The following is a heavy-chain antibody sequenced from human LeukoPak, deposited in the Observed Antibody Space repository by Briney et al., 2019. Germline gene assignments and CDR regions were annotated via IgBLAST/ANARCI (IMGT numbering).Heavy chain of an antibody. D-gene: IGHD7-27*01. CDR3: MCWGTDNH. V-gene: IGHV3-7*01. CDR1: GLTFRSYW. J-gene: IGHJ4*02. Sequence: GGSLRLSCTFSGLTFRSYWMNWVRQAPGKGLEWVANIDPGGNEIRSVDSVKGRSIISRDNAKNSLDLQMSSLRVEDTAVYYCMCWGTDNHWGQGILVTVSS. CDR2: IDPGGNEI.